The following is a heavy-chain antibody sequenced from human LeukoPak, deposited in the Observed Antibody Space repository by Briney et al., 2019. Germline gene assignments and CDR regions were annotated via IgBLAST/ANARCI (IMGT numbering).Heavy chain of an antibody. D-gene: IGHD4-17*01. V-gene: IGHV3-7*01. J-gene: IGHJ4*02. CDR2: IKQGGIEK. CDR3: ARANSGGEYGDHFLSD. Sequence: GGSLRLSCAASGFTFSSYWMSWVRQAPGKGLEWVANIKQGGIEKHYVDAVKGRFPISRDNAKRSLYLQMNSLRAEDTAVYYCARANSGGEYGDHFLSDWGQGTLVTASS. CDR1: GFTFSSYW.